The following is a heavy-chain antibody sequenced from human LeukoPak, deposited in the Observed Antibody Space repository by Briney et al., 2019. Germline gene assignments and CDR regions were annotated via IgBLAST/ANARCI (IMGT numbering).Heavy chain of an antibody. V-gene: IGHV4-4*02. Sequence: SGTLSLTCAVSGGSISSSNWWSWVRQPPGKGLEWIGEIYHSGSTNYNPSLKSRVTISVDKSKNQFSLKLSSVTAADTAVYYCAREGSGWSGHYFDYWGQGTLVTVSS. J-gene: IGHJ4*02. CDR3: AREGSGWSGHYFDY. CDR2: IYHSGST. CDR1: GGSISSSNW. D-gene: IGHD6-19*01.